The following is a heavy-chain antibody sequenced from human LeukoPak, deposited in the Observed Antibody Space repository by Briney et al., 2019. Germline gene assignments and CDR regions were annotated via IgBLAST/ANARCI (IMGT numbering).Heavy chain of an antibody. Sequence: SETLSLTCTLSVGSISSYYWSSIRQPPGKGREWSGYIYYTRSTHYNPSLKSRVTISVDTSKNQFSLKLSSVTAADTAVYYCARDQSGSDWYYWGQGTLVTVSS. CDR3: ARDQSGSDWYY. V-gene: IGHV4-59*01. CDR2: IYYTRST. D-gene: IGHD6-19*01. J-gene: IGHJ4*02. CDR1: VGSISSYY.